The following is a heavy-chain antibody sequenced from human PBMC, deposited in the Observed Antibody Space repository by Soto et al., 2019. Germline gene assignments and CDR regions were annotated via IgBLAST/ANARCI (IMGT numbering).Heavy chain of an antibody. J-gene: IGHJ5*02. V-gene: IGHV1-46*01. D-gene: IGHD5-18*01. CDR1: GYTFTSYY. CDR3: ARDNVDTAMVTPNNWFDP. CDR2: INPSGGST. Sequence: RASVKVSCKASGYTFTSYYMHWVRQAPGQGLEWMGIINPSGGSTSYAQKFQGRVTMTRDTSTSTVYMELSSLRSEDTAVYYCARDNVDTAMVTPNNWFDPWGQGTLVTVSS.